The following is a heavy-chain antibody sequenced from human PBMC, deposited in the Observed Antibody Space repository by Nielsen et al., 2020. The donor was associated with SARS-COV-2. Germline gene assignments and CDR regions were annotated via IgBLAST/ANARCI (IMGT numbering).Heavy chain of an antibody. CDR2: ISSSGGTI. V-gene: IGHV3-48*03. Sequence: GGSLRLSCAASGFTFSSYEMNWVRQAPGKGLEWVSYISSSGGTIYYADSVKGRFTISRDNAKNSLYLQMSSLRAEDTAVYYCARNGGEIDYWGQGTLVTVSS. D-gene: IGHD3-16*01. J-gene: IGHJ4*01. CDR1: GFTFSSYE. CDR3: ARNGGEIDY.